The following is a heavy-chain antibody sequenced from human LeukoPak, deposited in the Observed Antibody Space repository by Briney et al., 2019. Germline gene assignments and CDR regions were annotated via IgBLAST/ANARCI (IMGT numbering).Heavy chain of an antibody. Sequence: SETLSLTCTVSGGSISSSSYYWGWIRQPPGKGLEWIGSIYYSGSTYYNPSLKSRVTISVDTSKNQFSLKLSSVTAADTAVYYCASSYYYDSSGYPQVEFDYWGQGTLVTVSS. J-gene: IGHJ4*02. CDR2: IYYSGST. D-gene: IGHD3-22*01. CDR3: ASSYYYDSSGYPQVEFDY. CDR1: GGSISSSSYY. V-gene: IGHV4-39*01.